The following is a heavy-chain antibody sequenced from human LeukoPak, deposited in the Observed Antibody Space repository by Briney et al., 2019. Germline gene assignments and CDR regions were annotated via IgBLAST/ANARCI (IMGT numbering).Heavy chain of an antibody. J-gene: IGHJ4*02. CDR2: IPYSGST. D-gene: IGHD3-10*01. Sequence: TETLSLTCTVSGDSISSSSYYWGWIRQPPGKGLEWIGSIPYSGSTYYNPSLKSRVTISVDTSKNQFSLKLSSVTAADTAVYYCARCKDYYVSGSYYKTFDYWGQGTLVTVSS. V-gene: IGHV4-39*07. CDR3: ARCKDYYVSGSYYKTFDY. CDR1: GDSISSSSYY.